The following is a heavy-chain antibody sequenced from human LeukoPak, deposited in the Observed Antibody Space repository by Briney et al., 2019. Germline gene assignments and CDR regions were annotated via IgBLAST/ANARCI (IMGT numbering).Heavy chain of an antibody. CDR2: IIPIFGTA. CDR1: RGTFSSYA. Sequence: ASVTVSCKPSRGTFSSYAISWVRQAPGQGLEWMGGIIPIFGTANYAQKFQGRVTITADKSTSKAYMELSSLRSEDTAVYYCARAGYCSSTSCYSYGMDVWGKGTTVTVSS. D-gene: IGHD2-2*01. CDR3: ARAGYCSSTSCYSYGMDV. J-gene: IGHJ6*04. V-gene: IGHV1-69*06.